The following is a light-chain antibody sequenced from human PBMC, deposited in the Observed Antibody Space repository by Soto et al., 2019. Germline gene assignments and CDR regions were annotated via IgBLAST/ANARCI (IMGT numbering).Light chain of an antibody. CDR3: AAWDDSLSGHWV. J-gene: IGLJ3*02. V-gene: IGLV1-47*02. Sequence: QSVLTQPPSASGTPGQRVTISCSGSSSNIGSNYVYWYQQLPGTAPKLLIYSNNQRPSGVPDRFSGSKSGTSASLAISGLRSEDEADYYCAAWDDSLSGHWVFGGGTKLTFL. CDR1: SSNIGSNY. CDR2: SNN.